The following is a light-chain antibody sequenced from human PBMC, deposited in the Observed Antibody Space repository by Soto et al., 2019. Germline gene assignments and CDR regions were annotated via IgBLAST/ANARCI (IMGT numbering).Light chain of an antibody. Sequence: QSALTQPPSASGSPGQSVTISCTGISNDVRGYDYVSWYQQHPGKAPKLMIYEVTKRPSGVPDRFSGSKSGNTASLTVSGLQAEDEADYYCNSYAGSNNVLFGGGTKVTVL. CDR3: NSYAGSNNVL. CDR1: SNDVRGYDY. J-gene: IGLJ2*01. V-gene: IGLV2-8*01. CDR2: EVT.